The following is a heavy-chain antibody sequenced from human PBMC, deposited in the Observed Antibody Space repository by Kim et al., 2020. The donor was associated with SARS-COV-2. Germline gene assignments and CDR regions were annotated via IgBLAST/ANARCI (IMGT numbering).Heavy chain of an antibody. V-gene: IGHV3-30*18. D-gene: IGHD3-3*01. J-gene: IGHJ6*02. CDR3: AKVRFVTIFGGDYGMDV. CDR2: ISYDGSNR. CDR1: GFTFSSYG. Sequence: GGSLRLSCAAAGFTFSSYGIHWVRQAPGKGLEWVAVISYDGSNRHYADSVKGRFTISRDNSKNTLYLQMNSLRAEDTAVYFCAKVRFVTIFGGDYGMDVWGQRTTVIVSS.